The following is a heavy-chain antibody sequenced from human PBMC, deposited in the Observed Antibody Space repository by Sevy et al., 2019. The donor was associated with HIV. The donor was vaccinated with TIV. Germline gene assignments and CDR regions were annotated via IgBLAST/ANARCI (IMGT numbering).Heavy chain of an antibody. D-gene: IGHD2-2*01. Sequence: SETLSLTCTVSGGSISSGGYYWNWIRQHPGKCLEWIGYISFSGSTYYNPSLKSRVTISFDTSTNQFSLKLRSLTAADTAVYYCARDSACSSTSCYGDFFAYWGQGTLVTVSS. J-gene: IGHJ4*02. CDR2: ISFSGST. CDR3: ARDSACSSTSCYGDFFAY. CDR1: GGSISSGGYY. V-gene: IGHV4-31*03.